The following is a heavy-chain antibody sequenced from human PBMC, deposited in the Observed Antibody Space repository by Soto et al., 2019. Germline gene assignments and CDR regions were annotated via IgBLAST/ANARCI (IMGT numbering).Heavy chain of an antibody. CDR1: GGTFSSYA. CDR3: ARADCSSTSCYDKYVVDY. D-gene: IGHD2-2*01. CDR2: IIPIFGTA. J-gene: IGHJ4*02. V-gene: IGHV1-69*01. Sequence: QVQLVQSGAEVKKPGSSVKVSCKASGGTFSSYAISWVRQAPGQGLEWMGGIIPIFGTANYAQKFQGRVTITADESTSTAYMELSSLRSEDTAAYYSARADCSSTSCYDKYVVDYWGQGTLVTVSS.